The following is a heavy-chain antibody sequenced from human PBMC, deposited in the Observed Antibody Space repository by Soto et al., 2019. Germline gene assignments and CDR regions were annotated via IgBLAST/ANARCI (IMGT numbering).Heavy chain of an antibody. CDR1: GFSLSNARMG. CDR2: IFSTDEK. V-gene: IGHV2-26*01. D-gene: IGHD3-3*01. J-gene: IGHJ4*02. CDR3: ARTITIFGVVSFEY. Sequence: SGPTLVNPTETLTLTFTVSGFSLSNARMGVSWIRQPPGKALEWLAHIFSTDEKSYSASLKTRLTISKDTSKSQVVLTMTNMDPVDTATYYCARTITIFGVVSFEYWGQGTLVTVSS.